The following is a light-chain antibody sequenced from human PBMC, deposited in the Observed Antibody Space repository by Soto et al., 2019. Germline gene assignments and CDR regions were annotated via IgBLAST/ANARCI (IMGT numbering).Light chain of an antibody. CDR3: GSWDSSLSAGV. CDR1: SANIGSNY. Sequence: QSVLTQPPSVSAAPGQKVTLSCYGSSANIGSNYVSWYQQVPGTAPKLLIYEDHKRPSEIPDRFSGSKSGTSATLGITGLQTGDEADYYCGSWDSSLSAGVFGGGTKVTVL. J-gene: IGLJ2*01. CDR2: EDH. V-gene: IGLV1-51*01.